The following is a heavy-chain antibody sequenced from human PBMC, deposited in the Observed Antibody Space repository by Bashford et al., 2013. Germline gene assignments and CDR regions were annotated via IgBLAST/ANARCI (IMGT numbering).Heavy chain of an antibody. Sequence: VRQGSRQGLDWVALIWDHGRDQRYADSVKGRFTISRDNSKNTLHLQMNSLRAEDTAVYYCARDYYSGYDYGYWGQGTLVTVSS. V-gene: IGHV3-33*01. D-gene: IGHD5-12*01. CDR3: ARDYYSGYDYGY. CDR2: IWDHGRDQ. J-gene: IGHJ4*02.